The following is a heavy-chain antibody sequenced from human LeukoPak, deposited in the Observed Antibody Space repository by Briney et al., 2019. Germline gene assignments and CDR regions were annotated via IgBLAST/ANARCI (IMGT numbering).Heavy chain of an antibody. J-gene: IGHJ4*02. Sequence: PSEALSLTCTVSSGSINTYYWSWIWQPPGKGLEWIGYINYSGSTNYNPSLKSRVTISVDTSKNQFSLKLSSVTAADTAIYYCARDTSGRYFIFDDWGQGTLVTVSS. CDR1: SGSINTYY. CDR3: ARDTSGRYFIFDD. V-gene: IGHV4-59*12. CDR2: INYSGST. D-gene: IGHD1-26*01.